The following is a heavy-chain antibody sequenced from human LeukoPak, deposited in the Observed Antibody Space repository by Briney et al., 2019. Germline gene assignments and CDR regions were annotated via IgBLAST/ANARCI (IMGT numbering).Heavy chain of an antibody. CDR1: GFTFSSYG. D-gene: IGHD6-19*01. J-gene: IGHJ4*02. Sequence: GGSLRLSCAASGFTFSSYGMHWVRQAPGKGLEWVAVISYDGSNKYYADSVKGRFTISRDNSKNTLYLQMNSLRAEDTPVYYCAKDMVWAAVAGTVDYWGQGTLVTVSS. CDR3: AKDMVWAAVAGTVDY. V-gene: IGHV3-30*18. CDR2: ISYDGSNK.